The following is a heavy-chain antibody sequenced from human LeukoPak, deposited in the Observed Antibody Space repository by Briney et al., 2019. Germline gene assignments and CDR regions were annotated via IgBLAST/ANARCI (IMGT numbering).Heavy chain of an antibody. CDR3: ARDYKPPAYYYDSSGYSPRGWFDP. CDR2: IIPIFGTA. J-gene: IGHJ5*02. Sequence: ASVKVSCKASGGTFSSYAISWVRQAPGQGLEWMGEIIPIFGTANYAQKFQGRVTITTDESTSTAYMELSSLRSEDTAVYYCARDYKPPAYYYDSSGYSPRGWFDPWGQGTLVTVSS. V-gene: IGHV1-69*05. CDR1: GGTFSSYA. D-gene: IGHD3-22*01.